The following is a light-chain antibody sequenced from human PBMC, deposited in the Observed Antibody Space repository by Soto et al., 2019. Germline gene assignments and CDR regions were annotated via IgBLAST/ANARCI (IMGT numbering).Light chain of an antibody. J-gene: IGLJ1*01. CDR3: SSYSDTNICV. Sequence: SARSQPPSASGSTGQAVCICSTGNRRDIGGYDFVAWHQVRPGEAPQLIIYNGNGRPSGVPRRFSGSNSGNTASLTVSRLPAVDEADYYCSSYSDTNICVFGTGTKVTVL. CDR2: NGN. CDR1: RRDIGGYDF. V-gene: IGLV2-8*01.